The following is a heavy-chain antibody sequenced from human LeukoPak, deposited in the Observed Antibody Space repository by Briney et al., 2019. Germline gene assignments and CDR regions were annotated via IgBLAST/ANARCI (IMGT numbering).Heavy chain of an antibody. CDR3: ARVISKRITIFGVVITWFDP. D-gene: IGHD3-3*01. Sequence: SETLSLTCTVSGGSISSYYWSWIRQPPGKGLEWIGYIYYSESTNYNPSLKSRVTISVDTSKNQFSLKLSSVTAADTAVYYCARVISKRITIFGVVITWFDPWGQGTLVTVSS. CDR1: GGSISSYY. J-gene: IGHJ5*02. CDR2: IYYSEST. V-gene: IGHV4-59*01.